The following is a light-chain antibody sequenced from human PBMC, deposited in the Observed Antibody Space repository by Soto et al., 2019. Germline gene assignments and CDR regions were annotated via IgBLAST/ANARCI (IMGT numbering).Light chain of an antibody. Sequence: QSVLTQSPSASASLGASVKLTCTLSSGHSTYAIAWHQQQPEKGPRYLMKVNSDGGHIRGGGVPERFSGSSSGAVRYLTISSLQAEDEADYYCQTWGTGINWVFGGGTKVTVL. CDR1: SGHSTYA. J-gene: IGLJ3*02. V-gene: IGLV4-69*02. CDR2: VNSDGGH. CDR3: QTWGTGINWV.